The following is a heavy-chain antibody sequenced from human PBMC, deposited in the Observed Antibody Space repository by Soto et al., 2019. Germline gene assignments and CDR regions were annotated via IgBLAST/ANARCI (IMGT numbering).Heavy chain of an antibody. J-gene: IGHJ4*02. CDR3: AAGEASSRNLAPYYLDF. CDR2: IHYSGTT. V-gene: IGHV4-59*01. Sequence: XETLSLTCTVSGGSMRNYFWTWIRQPPGKGLEWIGYIHYSGTTSFFPSYNPSLRSRVTISEDTSKNQFSLKLLSVTTADTAVYFCAAGEASSRNLAPYYLDFWGQGTLVTVSS. D-gene: IGHD6-13*01. CDR1: GGSMRNYF.